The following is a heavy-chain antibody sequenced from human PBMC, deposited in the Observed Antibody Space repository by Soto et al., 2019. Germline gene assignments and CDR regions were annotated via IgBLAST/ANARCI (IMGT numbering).Heavy chain of an antibody. J-gene: IGHJ5*02. V-gene: IGHV4-30-4*01. CDR3: ARDIDYRGWFDP. Sequence: SETLSLTCTVSGGSISSGDYYWSWIRQPPGKGLEWIGYIYYSGSTYYNPSLKSRVTISVDTSKNQFSLKLSSVTAADTAVYYCARDIDYRGWFDPWGQGTLVTVS. D-gene: IGHD4-17*01. CDR2: IYYSGST. CDR1: GGSISSGDYY.